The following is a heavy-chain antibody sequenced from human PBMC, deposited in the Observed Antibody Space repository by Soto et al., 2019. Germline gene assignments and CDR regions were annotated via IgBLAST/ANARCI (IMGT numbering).Heavy chain of an antibody. Sequence: GGSLRLSCAASGFTFSSYGMHWVRQAPGKGLEWVAVISYDGNDKYYADSVKGRFTISRDNSKNTLYLQINSLRAEETAVFYCAKERYSSSWSPLDFDYRGQGTLVTVSS. D-gene: IGHD6-13*01. CDR2: ISYDGNDK. J-gene: IGHJ4*02. CDR1: GFTFSSYG. CDR3: AKERYSSSWSPLDFDY. V-gene: IGHV3-30*18.